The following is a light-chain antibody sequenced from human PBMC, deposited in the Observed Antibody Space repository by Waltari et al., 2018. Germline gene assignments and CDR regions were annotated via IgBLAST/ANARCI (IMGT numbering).Light chain of an antibody. CDR2: DDS. V-gene: IGLV3-21*03. J-gene: IGLJ2*01. Sequence: SYVLTQPPSVSVAPGKTARITWGGNNIGSKSVHWYQQKPGQAPVLVVYDDSDRPSGIPERFSGSNSGNTATLTISRVEAGDEADYYCQVWDSNTYHVVFGGGTKLTVL. CDR3: QVWDSNTYHVV. CDR1: NIGSKS.